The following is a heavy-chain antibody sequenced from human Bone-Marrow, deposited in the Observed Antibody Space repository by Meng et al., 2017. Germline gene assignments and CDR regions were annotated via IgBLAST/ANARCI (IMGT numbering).Heavy chain of an antibody. J-gene: IGHJ3*02. CDR1: GGSISSSSYY. Sequence: SETLSLTCTVSGGSISSSSYYWGWIRQPPGKGLEWIGSIYYSGSTYYNPSLKSRVTISVDTSKNQFSLKLSSVTAADTAVYYCARDLDSGYVEYALDIWGQGTMVTVSS. CDR3: ARDLDSGYVEYALDI. V-gene: IGHV4-39*07. CDR2: IYYSGST. D-gene: IGHD5-12*01.